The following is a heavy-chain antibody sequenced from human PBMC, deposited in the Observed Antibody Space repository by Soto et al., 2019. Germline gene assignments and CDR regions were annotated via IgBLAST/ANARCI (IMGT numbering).Heavy chain of an antibody. CDR1: GFTFSGYA. V-gene: IGHV3-30*18. J-gene: IGHJ4*02. CDR2: ISYDGSNK. CDR3: AKDSGSGNYFDY. Sequence: QVELVESGGGVVQPGRSLRLSCAASGFTFSGYAIHWVRQAPGKGLEWVAVISYDGSNKFYADSVKGRFTISRDNSKNTLYLQMNSLRAEDTAVYYCAKDSGSGNYFDYWGQGTLVTVSS. D-gene: IGHD1-26*01.